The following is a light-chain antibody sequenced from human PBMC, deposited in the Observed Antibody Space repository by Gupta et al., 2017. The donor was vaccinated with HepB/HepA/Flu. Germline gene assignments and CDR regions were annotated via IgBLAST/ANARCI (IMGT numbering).Light chain of an antibody. Sequence: QSVLTQPPSVSGAPGQTVIIPCTGSTSNIGADYDVHWYHQLPGTAPKLLIYGYSSRPSGVPDRFSGSKSGASASLAITGLQAEDEGDYYCQSFDGSLGDVLFGGGTRLTVL. CDR2: GYS. CDR3: QSFDGSLGDVL. CDR1: TSNIGADYD. V-gene: IGLV1-40*01. J-gene: IGLJ2*01.